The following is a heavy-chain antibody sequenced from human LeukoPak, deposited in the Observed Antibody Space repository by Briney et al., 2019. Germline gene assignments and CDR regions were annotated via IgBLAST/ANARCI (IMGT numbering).Heavy chain of an antibody. J-gene: IGHJ4*02. CDR1: AITVSNDG. CDR3: AKRGVVIRVGVVGFHKEAYYFDS. V-gene: IGHV3-23*01. D-gene: IGHD2-8*01. Sequence: GGSLRLSCALAAITVSNDGMSWGRQGPGKGLGWGAGMSGRGGGTNYAVSVKGRFTIARDNPKNTLYLRMNSLRAENTDVYFCAKRGVVIRVGVVGFHKEAYYFDSSGQRVLVTASS. CDR2: MSGRGGGT.